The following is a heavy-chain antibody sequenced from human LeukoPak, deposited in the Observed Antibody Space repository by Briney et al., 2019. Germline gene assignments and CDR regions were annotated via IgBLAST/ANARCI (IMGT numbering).Heavy chain of an antibody. Sequence: KSSETLSLTCTVSGGSISSYYWSWIRQPPGKGLEWIGYIYYSGSTNYNPSLKSRVTISVDTSKNQFSLKLSSVTAADTAVYYCAGHYDYGDYRVGGLDIWGQGTMVTVSS. CDR1: GGSISSYY. CDR2: IYYSGST. D-gene: IGHD4-17*01. V-gene: IGHV4-59*08. J-gene: IGHJ3*02. CDR3: AGHYDYGDYRVGGLDI.